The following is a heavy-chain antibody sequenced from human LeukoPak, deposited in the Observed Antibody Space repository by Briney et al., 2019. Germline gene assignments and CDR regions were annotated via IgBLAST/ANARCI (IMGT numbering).Heavy chain of an antibody. CDR3: ARGGPITFGGVIVIPPDY. CDR1: GFTFSSYA. CDR2: ISYDGSNK. D-gene: IGHD3-16*02. V-gene: IGHV3-30-3*01. Sequence: TGGSLRLSCAASGFTFSSYAMHWVRQAPGKGLDWVAVISYDGSNKYYADSVKGGFTISRDNSKNTLYLQMNSLRAEDTAVYYCARGGPITFGGVIVIPPDYWGQGTLVTVSS. J-gene: IGHJ4*02.